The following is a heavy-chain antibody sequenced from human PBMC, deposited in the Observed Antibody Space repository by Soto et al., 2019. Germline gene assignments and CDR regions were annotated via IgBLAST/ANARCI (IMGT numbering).Heavy chain of an antibody. CDR2: IYYSGST. Sequence: SETLSLTCTVSGASIRSGGYYWSWIRQHPGKGLEWIGYIYYSGSTYYNPSLKSRVTISVDTSKNQFSLKLSSVTAADTAVYYCARVGSYGPYGMDVWGQGTTVTVSS. V-gene: IGHV4-31*03. CDR3: ARVGSYGPYGMDV. D-gene: IGHD5-18*01. J-gene: IGHJ6*02. CDR1: GASIRSGGYY.